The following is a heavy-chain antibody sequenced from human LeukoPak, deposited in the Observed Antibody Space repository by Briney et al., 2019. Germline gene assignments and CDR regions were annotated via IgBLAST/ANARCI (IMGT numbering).Heavy chain of an antibody. D-gene: IGHD2-2*03. CDR2: ISSSSSTI. J-gene: IGHJ4*02. CDR1: GLTFSDYT. V-gene: IGHV3-48*01. Sequence: GGSLRLSCAASGLTFSDYTMSWVRQAPGKGLEWVSYISSSSSTISYADSVKGRFTISRDNAKNSLFLQMNSLRAEDTAVYYCASVGHCTSSSCPYYFDYWGQGTLVTVSS. CDR3: ASVGHCTSSSCPYYFDY.